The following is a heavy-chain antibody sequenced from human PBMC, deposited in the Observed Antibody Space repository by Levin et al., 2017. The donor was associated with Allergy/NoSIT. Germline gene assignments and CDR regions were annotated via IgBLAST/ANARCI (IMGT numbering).Heavy chain of an antibody. CDR2: IYHSGST. V-gene: IGHV4-4*02. J-gene: IGHJ4*02. D-gene: IGHD6-19*01. CDR3: ATAGYSSGWPFDY. Sequence: SETLSLTCAVSGGSISSSNWWSWVRQPPGKGLEWIGEIYHSGSTNYNPSLKSRVTISVDKSKNQFSLKLSSVTAADTAVYYCATAGYSSGWPFDYWGQGTLVTVSS. CDR1: GGSISSSNW.